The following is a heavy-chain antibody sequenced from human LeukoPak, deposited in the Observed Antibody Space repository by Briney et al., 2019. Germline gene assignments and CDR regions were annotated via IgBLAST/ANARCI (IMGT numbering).Heavy chain of an antibody. CDR2: ISGSGVTT. CDR1: GFTFSSYA. D-gene: IGHD1-26*01. J-gene: IGHJ4*02. V-gene: IGHV3-23*01. Sequence: GGSLRLSCAASGFTFSSYAMSWVRQAPGKGLEWVSAISGSGVTTYYADSVKGRFTISRDNSKNTLYLQMNSLRAEDTAIYYCAKDRIVGVTTSYDYFDYWGQGTLVTVSS. CDR3: AKDRIVGVTTSYDYFDY.